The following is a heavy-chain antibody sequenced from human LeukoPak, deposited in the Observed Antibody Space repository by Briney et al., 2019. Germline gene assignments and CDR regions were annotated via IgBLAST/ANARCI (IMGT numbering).Heavy chain of an antibody. Sequence: SETLSLTCAVYGGSFSGYYWSWIRQPPGKGLEWIGEINHSGSTNYNPSLKSRVTISVDTSKNQFSLKLSSVTAADTAVYYCARDGAIAVADTKRSFDYWGQGTLVTVSS. CDR2: INHSGST. V-gene: IGHV4-34*01. D-gene: IGHD6-19*01. J-gene: IGHJ4*02. CDR1: GGSFSGYY. CDR3: ARDGAIAVADTKRSFDY.